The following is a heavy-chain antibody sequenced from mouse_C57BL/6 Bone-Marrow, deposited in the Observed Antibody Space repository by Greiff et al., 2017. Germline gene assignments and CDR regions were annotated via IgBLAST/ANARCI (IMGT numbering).Heavy chain of an antibody. CDR2: IYWDDDK. D-gene: IGHD1-1*01. J-gene: IGHJ2*01. V-gene: IGHV8-12*01. Sequence: VKLMESGPGILQSSQTLSLTCSFSGFSLSTSGMGVSWIRQPSGKGLEWLAHIYWDDDKRYNPFLKSRLTISKDTSRNQVFLKITSVDTADTATYYCARITTVEAPYFDYWGQGTTLTVSS. CDR3: ARITTVEAPYFDY. CDR1: GFSLSTSGMG.